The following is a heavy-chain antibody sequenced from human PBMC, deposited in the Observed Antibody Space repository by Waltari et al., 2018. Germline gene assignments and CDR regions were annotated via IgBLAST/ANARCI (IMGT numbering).Heavy chain of an antibody. CDR2: IERDESRT. V-gene: IGHV3-74*03. D-gene: IGHD7-27*01. CDR3: VRDEPGDGLDY. J-gene: IGHJ4*02. Sequence: EVQLVEAGGAVVQPGGSLRLPCATSGFTFTTDWMHWVRQAPGKGLMWVAHIERDESRTTYAESVKGRFTISRDNAKNTVYLQMNSLRDEDTAVYYCVRDEPGDGLDYWGQGTLVTVSS. CDR1: GFTFTTDW.